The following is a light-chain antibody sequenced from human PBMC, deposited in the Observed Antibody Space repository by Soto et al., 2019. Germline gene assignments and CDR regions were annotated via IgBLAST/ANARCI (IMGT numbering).Light chain of an antibody. Sequence: DIVMTQSPDSLAVSLGERATINCKSSQSVLYSSNNKNYLAWYQQKPGQPPKLLIHWASTRKSGVPDRSSGSGSGTDFTLTISSLQAEDVAVYYCQQYYSTPLTFGGGTKVEIK. CDR1: QSVLYSSNNKNY. CDR3: QQYYSTPLT. J-gene: IGKJ4*01. CDR2: WAS. V-gene: IGKV4-1*01.